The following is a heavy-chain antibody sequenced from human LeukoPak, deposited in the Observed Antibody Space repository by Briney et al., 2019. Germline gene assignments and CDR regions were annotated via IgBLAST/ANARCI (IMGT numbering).Heavy chain of an antibody. Sequence: PGGSLRLSCAASGFTFDDYAMHWVRQAPGKGLEWVSSISSSSSYIYYADSVKGRFTISRDNAKNSLYLQMNSLRAEDTAVYYCARDPAYSGSYHDAFDIWGQGTMVTVSS. D-gene: IGHD1-26*01. V-gene: IGHV3-21*01. J-gene: IGHJ3*02. CDR1: GFTFDDYA. CDR2: ISSSSSYI. CDR3: ARDPAYSGSYHDAFDI.